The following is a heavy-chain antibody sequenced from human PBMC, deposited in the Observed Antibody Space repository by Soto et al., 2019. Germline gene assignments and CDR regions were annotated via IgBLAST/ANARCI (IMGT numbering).Heavy chain of an antibody. D-gene: IGHD2-15*01. CDR1: GFTFSSYA. CDR2: ISYDGSNK. CDR3: ARDRDVDTAMVTKQACSGGSCSNYYYYGMDV. J-gene: IGHJ6*02. Sequence: PGGSLRLSCAASGFTFSSYAMHWVRQAPGKGLEWVAVISYDGSNKYYADSVKGRFTISRDNSKNTLYLQMNSLRAEDTAVYYCARDRDVDTAMVTKQACSGGSCSNYYYYGMDVWGQGTTVTVSS. V-gene: IGHV3-30-3*01.